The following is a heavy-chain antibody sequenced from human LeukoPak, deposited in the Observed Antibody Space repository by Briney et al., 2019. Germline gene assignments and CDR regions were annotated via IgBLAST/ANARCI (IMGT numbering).Heavy chain of an antibody. D-gene: IGHD1-26*01. CDR3: AVGIVGATTGAFDI. CDR1: GGSINNGGYY. J-gene: IGHJ3*02. Sequence: SETLSLTCTVSGGSINNGGYYWSWIRQHPGKGVEWIGYIYYSRSSYYNPSLRSRVTISVDTTKNHFSLKLSSVTAADTAVYYCAVGIVGATTGAFDIWGQGTMVTVSS. CDR2: IYYSRSS. V-gene: IGHV4-31*03.